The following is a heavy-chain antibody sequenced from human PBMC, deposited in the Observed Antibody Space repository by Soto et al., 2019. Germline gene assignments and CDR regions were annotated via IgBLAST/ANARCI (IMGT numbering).Heavy chain of an antibody. J-gene: IGHJ4*02. V-gene: IGHV3-21*03. D-gene: IGHD3-9*01. CDR1: GFTISSYI. CDR2: ISSSSSYI. CDR3: TTGSSERYFDWFQKY. Sequence: GGSLILSCAASGFTISSYIMNWVRQATGKGLEWVSSISSSSSYIYYADSVKGRFTISRDNAKNTLYLQMNSLKTEDTAVYCCTTGSSERYFDWFQKYWGQGTLVTVSS.